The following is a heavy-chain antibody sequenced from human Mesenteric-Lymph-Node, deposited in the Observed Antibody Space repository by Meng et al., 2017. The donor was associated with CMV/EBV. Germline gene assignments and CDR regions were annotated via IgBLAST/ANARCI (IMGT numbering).Heavy chain of an antibody. CDR1: GLSFSAYW. CDR3: ARGPYYYDTSGRPYYYGMDV. D-gene: IGHD3-22*01. CDR2: VNWGGTST. V-gene: IGHV3-20*04. J-gene: IGHJ6*02. Sequence: GESLKISCAASGLSFSAYWMQWVRQAPGKGLEWVSGVNWGGTSTSYEDSVKGRFTISRDNAKNSLYLQMNSLRAEDTALYYCARGPYYYDTSGRPYYYGMDVWGQGTTVTVSS.